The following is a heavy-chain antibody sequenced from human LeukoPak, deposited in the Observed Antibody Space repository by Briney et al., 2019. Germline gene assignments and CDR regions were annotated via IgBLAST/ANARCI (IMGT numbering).Heavy chain of an antibody. CDR1: GYTFTGYY. J-gene: IGHJ1*01. Sequence: GASVKVSCKASGYTFTGYYMHWVRQAPGQGLEWMGWINPNSGGTNYAQKFQGRVTMTRDTSISTAYMELSRLRSDDTAVYYCARTYCSGGSCYPRYFQHWGQGTLVTVSS. CDR3: ARTYCSGGSCYPRYFQH. CDR2: INPNSGGT. D-gene: IGHD2-15*01. V-gene: IGHV1-2*02.